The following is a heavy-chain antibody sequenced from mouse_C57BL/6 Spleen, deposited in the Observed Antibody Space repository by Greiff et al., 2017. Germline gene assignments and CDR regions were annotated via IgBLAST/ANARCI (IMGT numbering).Heavy chain of an antibody. J-gene: IGHJ3*01. CDR3: ARDYYGSSYVAWFAY. Sequence: EVQLQQSGPELVKPGASVKIPCKASGYTFTDYNMDWVKQSHGKSLEWIGDINPNNGGTIYNQKFKGKATLTVDKSSSTAYMELRSLTSEDTAVYYCARDYYGSSYVAWFAYWGQGTLVTVSA. D-gene: IGHD1-1*01. CDR1: GYTFTDYN. V-gene: IGHV1-18*01. CDR2: INPNNGGT.